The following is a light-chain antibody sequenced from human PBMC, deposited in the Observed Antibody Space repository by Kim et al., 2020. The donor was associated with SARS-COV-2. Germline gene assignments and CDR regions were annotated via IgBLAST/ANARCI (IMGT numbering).Light chain of an antibody. V-gene: IGKV1-39*01. CDR1: QSISSY. CDR3: QESYRTGT. J-gene: IGKJ4*01. Sequence: SASVGDRVTITCRASQSISSYLSWYQQKVGKAPKLLIYGASSLESGVPSRFSGGGSGTDFTLTISSLQPEDSATYYCQESYRTGTFGGGTKVDIK. CDR2: GAS.